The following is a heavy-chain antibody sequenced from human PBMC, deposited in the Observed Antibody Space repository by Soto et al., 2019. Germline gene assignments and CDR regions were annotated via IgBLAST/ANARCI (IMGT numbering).Heavy chain of an antibody. CDR1: GYSFTSYC. CDR3: ARQDYEYVWGSYRYNAFDI. V-gene: IGHV5-51*01. Sequence: GESLKISCKGSGYSFTSYCIGWVRQIPGKGLEWMGIIYPGDSDTRYSPFFQGQVTISADKSISTAYLQWSSLKASDTAMYYCARQDYEYVWGSYRYNAFDIWGQGTMVTVSS. D-gene: IGHD3-16*02. J-gene: IGHJ3*02. CDR2: IYPGDSDT.